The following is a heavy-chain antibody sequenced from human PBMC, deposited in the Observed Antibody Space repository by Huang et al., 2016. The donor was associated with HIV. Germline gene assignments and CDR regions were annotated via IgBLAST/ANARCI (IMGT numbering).Heavy chain of an antibody. CDR3: ARDLWLRDLYYYYYMDV. V-gene: IGHV3-30-3*01. J-gene: IGHJ6*03. D-gene: IGHD5-12*01. Sequence: QVQLVESGGGVVQPGRSLRLSCAASSFTFSNYAMHWVRQGPGKGLEGVEVISYNGSNKYYADSVKGRFTISRDNSKNTLYLQMNSLRAEDTAVYYCARDLWLRDLYYYYYMDVWGKGTTVTVSS. CDR2: ISYNGSNK. CDR1: SFTFSNYA.